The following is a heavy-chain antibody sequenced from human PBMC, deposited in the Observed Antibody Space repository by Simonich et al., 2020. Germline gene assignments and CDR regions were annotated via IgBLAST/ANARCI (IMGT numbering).Heavy chain of an antibody. J-gene: IGHJ1*01. CDR3: ARSHIAAAGTGYFQH. CDR1: GYTFTGYY. Sequence: QVQLVQSGAEVKKPGASVKVSCKASGYTFTGYYMHWVRQAPGQGLGRMGRNNPNSGGTNYAQKFQGRVTMTRDTSISTAYMELSRLRSDDTAVYYCARSHIAAAGTGYFQHWGQGTLVTVSS. D-gene: IGHD6-13*01. V-gene: IGHV1-2*02. CDR2: NNPNSGGT.